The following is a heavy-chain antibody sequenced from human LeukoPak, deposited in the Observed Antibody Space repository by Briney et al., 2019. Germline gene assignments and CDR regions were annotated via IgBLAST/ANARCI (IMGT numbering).Heavy chain of an antibody. CDR2: ISYSGST. CDR3: AKEGAESFPDAFDI. Sequence: SETLSLTCTVSGGSISPYYWSWLRQPPGKGLEWIGYISYSGSTKNNPSLKSRVTISVDTSKNQFSLKLTSVTAADTAVSYCAKEGAESFPDAFDIWGQGTMITVSS. D-gene: IGHD3-10*01. CDR1: GGSISPYY. J-gene: IGHJ3*02. V-gene: IGHV4-59*01.